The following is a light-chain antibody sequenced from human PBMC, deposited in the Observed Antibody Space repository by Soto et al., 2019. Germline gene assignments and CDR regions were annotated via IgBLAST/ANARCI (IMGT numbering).Light chain of an antibody. V-gene: IGLV2-14*01. CDR3: SSYTTSSTDV. CDR1: SSDVGGFHS. CDR2: EVS. Sequence: ALTQPASVSGSPGQSITISCTGTSSDVGGFHSVSWYQQHPGKAPKLIIYEVSNRPSGVSNRFSGSKSGNTASLTISGLQTEDEADYYCSSYTTSSTDVFGTGTKVTVL. J-gene: IGLJ1*01.